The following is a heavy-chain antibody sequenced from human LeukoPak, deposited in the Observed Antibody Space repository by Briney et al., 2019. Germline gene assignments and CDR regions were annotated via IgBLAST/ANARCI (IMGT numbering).Heavy chain of an antibody. J-gene: IGHJ4*02. Sequence: PSETLSLTCTVPGGSISSYYWSWIRQPPGKGLEWIGYIYYSGSTNYNPSLKSRVTISVDTSKNQFSLKLSSVTAADTAVYYCASLGGDYYDRGYYFDYWGQGTLVTVSS. CDR1: GGSISSYY. CDR2: IYYSGST. D-gene: IGHD3-22*01. V-gene: IGHV4-59*01. CDR3: ASLGGDYYDRGYYFDY.